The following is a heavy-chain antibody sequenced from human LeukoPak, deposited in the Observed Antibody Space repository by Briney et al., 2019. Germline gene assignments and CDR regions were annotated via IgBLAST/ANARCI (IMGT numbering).Heavy chain of an antibody. CDR1: GYTFTSYY. J-gene: IGHJ4*02. Sequence: GASVRVSYKAPGYTFTSYYMHWVRQAPGQGLEWMGIINPSGGSTSYAQKFQGRVTMTRDMSTSTVYMELSSLRSEDTAVYYCARVSGSYRHFDYWGQGTLVTVSS. V-gene: IGHV1-46*01. D-gene: IGHD1-26*01. CDR2: INPSGGST. CDR3: ARVSGSYRHFDY.